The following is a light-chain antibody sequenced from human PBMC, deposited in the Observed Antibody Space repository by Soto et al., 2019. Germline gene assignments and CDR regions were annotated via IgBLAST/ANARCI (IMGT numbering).Light chain of an antibody. Sequence: EIVLTQSPGTLSLSPGERATLSCRASQSVSSYLAWYQQKPGQAPRLLIYGTSSRATGIPDRFSGSGSGTDFTLTISRLEPEDFAVYYCQQYVSSPGSFGQGTKGELK. J-gene: IGKJ1*01. CDR3: QQYVSSPGS. CDR1: QSVSSY. CDR2: GTS. V-gene: IGKV3-20*01.